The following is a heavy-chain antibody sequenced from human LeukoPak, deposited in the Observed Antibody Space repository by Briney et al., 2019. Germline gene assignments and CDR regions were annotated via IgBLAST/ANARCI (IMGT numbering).Heavy chain of an antibody. Sequence: GGPLRLSCAASGFTFDDYVMHWVRQAPGKGLEWVSGISWNSGSIGYVDSVKGRFTISRDNGKNSLYLQMNSLGAEDTALYYCTKGYNSRWSWYYFDYWGQGTLVTVSS. J-gene: IGHJ4*02. CDR1: GFTFDDYV. CDR2: ISWNSGSI. V-gene: IGHV3-9*01. CDR3: TKGYNSRWSWYYFDY. D-gene: IGHD6-13*01.